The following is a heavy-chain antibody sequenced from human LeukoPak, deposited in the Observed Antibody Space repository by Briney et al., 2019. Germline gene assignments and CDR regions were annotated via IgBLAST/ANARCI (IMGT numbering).Heavy chain of an antibody. Sequence: SQTLSLTCAISGDSVSSNSAAWSWIRQSPSRGLEWLGRTYYKSKWYSDYAVSVKSRITINPDTSKNQFSLQLNSVTPEDTAVYYCASQYSSRLELFDYWGQGTLVTVSS. D-gene: IGHD6-13*01. J-gene: IGHJ4*02. CDR3: ASQYSSRLELFDY. CDR2: TYYKSKWYS. CDR1: GDSVSSNSAA. V-gene: IGHV6-1*01.